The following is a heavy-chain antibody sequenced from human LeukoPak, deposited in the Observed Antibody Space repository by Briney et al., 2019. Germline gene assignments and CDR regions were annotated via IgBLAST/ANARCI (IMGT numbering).Heavy chain of an antibody. D-gene: IGHD3-22*01. V-gene: IGHV3-7*01. CDR1: GFTFSSYW. CDR2: IKQDGSEK. Sequence: PGGSLRLSCAASGFTFSSYWMSWVRQAPGKGLEWVANIKQDGSEKYYVDSVKGRFTISRDNAKNSLYLQMNSLRAEDTAVYYCARDGYSYGDSSGYHGYWGQGTLVTVSS. CDR3: ARDGYSYGDSSGYHGY. J-gene: IGHJ4*02.